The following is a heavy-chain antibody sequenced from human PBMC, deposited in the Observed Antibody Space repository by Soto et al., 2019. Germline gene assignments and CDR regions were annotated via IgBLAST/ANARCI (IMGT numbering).Heavy chain of an antibody. CDR3: ARGSYDTSGYLLTYFDY. V-gene: IGHV3-30-3*01. CDR1: GFTFINYA. Sequence: GESLKISCAASGFTFINYAIHWVRQAPGKGLEWVAVISYDGSNKYYGDSVKGRFTISRDNSKNTLFLRMNSLRAEDTATYYCARGSYDTSGYLLTYFDYWGQGTLVTVSS. D-gene: IGHD3-22*01. CDR2: ISYDGSNK. J-gene: IGHJ4*02.